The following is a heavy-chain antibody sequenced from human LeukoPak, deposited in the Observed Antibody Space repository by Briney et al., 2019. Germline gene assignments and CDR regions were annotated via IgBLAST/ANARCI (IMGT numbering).Heavy chain of an antibody. J-gene: IGHJ5*02. CDR3: ARDYSYNGVGWFDP. D-gene: IGHD5-18*01. CDR1: GGSISSGDYY. Sequence: PSQTLSLTCTVSGGSISSGDYYWSWIRQPPGKGLERIGYIYYSGNTYYNPSLKSRVTISVDTSKNQFSLKLSSVAAADTAVYYCARDYSYNGVGWFDPWGQGTLVTVSS. V-gene: IGHV4-30-4*01. CDR2: IYYSGNT.